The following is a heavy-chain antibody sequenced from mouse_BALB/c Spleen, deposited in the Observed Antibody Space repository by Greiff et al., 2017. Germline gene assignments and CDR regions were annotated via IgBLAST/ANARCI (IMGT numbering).Heavy chain of an antibody. CDR3: ARGRAMDY. V-gene: IGHV5-6-5*01. J-gene: IGHJ4*01. Sequence: EVKLMESGGGLVKPGGSLKLSCAASGFTFSSYAMSWVRQTPEKRLEWVASISSGGSTYYPDSVKGRFTISRDNARNILYLQMSSLRSEDTAMYYCARGRAMDYWGQGTSVTVPS. CDR1: GFTFSSYA. CDR2: ISSGGST.